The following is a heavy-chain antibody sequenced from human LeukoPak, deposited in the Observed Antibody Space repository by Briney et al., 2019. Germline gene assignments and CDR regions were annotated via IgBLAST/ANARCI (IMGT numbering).Heavy chain of an antibody. V-gene: IGHV4-31*03. CDR2: IYYSGAN. Sequence: SETLSLTCTVSGGSISNGAYYWSWIRQHPGKGLQWSGYIYYSGANYYNPSLKSRVTMSVYTSKNQFSLNLDSVTDADTALFYCARGGGYYPDYWGQGTLVTVSS. CDR1: GGSISNGAYY. D-gene: IGHD3-22*01. CDR3: ARGGGYYPDY. J-gene: IGHJ4*02.